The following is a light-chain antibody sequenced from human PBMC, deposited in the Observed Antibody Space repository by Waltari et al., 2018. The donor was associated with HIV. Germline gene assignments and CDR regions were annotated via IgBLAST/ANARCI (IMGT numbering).Light chain of an antibody. CDR2: KAS. J-gene: IGKJ1*01. V-gene: IGKV1-5*03. Sequence: DIQMTQSPLTLSASVGDRVHITCRDRQSLSAWLAWYQHKPGKAPKLLIYKASNLESGVPSRFSGGGSATEFTLTIRSLQPDDAATYYCQQYDTHWTFGQGTKVEIK. CDR1: QSLSAW. CDR3: QQYDTHWT.